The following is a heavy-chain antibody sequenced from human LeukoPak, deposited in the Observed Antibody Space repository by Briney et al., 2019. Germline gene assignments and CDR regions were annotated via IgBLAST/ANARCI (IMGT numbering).Heavy chain of an antibody. Sequence: PSGTLSLTCAVSGGPISSSNWWSWVRQPPGKGLEWIGEIYDSGSTNYNPSLKSRVTISVDKSKNQFSLKLSSVTAADTAVYYCARDNRSSGYDATYYYYGMDVWGQGTTVTVSS. CDR1: GGPISSSNW. CDR2: IYDSGST. V-gene: IGHV4-4*02. J-gene: IGHJ6*02. D-gene: IGHD5-12*01. CDR3: ARDNRSSGYDATYYYYGMDV.